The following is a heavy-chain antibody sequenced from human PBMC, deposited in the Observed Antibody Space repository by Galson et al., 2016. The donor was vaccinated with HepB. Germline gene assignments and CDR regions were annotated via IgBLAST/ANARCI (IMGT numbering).Heavy chain of an antibody. CDR2: IWYDGSNK. J-gene: IGHJ6*02. CDR3: AKVIGRDAYYYYGMDV. CDR1: GFTFNTYG. Sequence: SLRLSCAASGFTFNTYGMHWVRQAPGKGLEWVAVIWYDGSNKYYADSVKGRFTISRDNSKNTLYLQMNGLRAEDTAVYYCAKVIGRDAYYYYGMDVWGQGTTVTDSS. V-gene: IGHV3-33*06. D-gene: IGHD2/OR15-2a*01.